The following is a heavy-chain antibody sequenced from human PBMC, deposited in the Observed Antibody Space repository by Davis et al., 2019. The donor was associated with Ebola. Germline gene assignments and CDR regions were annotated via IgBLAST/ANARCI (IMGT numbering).Heavy chain of an antibody. J-gene: IGHJ5*02. CDR1: GFIFRNYV. V-gene: IGHV3-23*01. CDR3: ARGRPFYCSGGSCYSVFLDP. D-gene: IGHD2-15*01. CDR2: FGTGGDT. Sequence: GESLKISCETSGFIFRNYVMSWVRQAPGKGLEWVSTFGTGGDTYYADSVKGRFTISRDNAKSTLYLQMTSLRPEDAAVYYCARGRPFYCSGGSCYSVFLDPWGQGSLVTVSS.